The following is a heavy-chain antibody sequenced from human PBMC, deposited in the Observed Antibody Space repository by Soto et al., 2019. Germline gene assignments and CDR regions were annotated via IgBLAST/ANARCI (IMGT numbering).Heavy chain of an antibody. CDR1: GDTFSSYA. Sequence: VQLVQSGAEVKKPGSSVKVSCKASGDTFSSYAINWVRQAPGQGLEWMGGIIPMFGTANYAQKFKGRVTITAGESTSTFYMELSSLRTEDTAVYYCARVGPAHYYDSSGYYSPLDYWGQGTLVTVSS. D-gene: IGHD3-22*01. CDR3: ARVGPAHYYDSSGYYSPLDY. CDR2: IIPMFGTA. J-gene: IGHJ4*02. V-gene: IGHV1-69*01.